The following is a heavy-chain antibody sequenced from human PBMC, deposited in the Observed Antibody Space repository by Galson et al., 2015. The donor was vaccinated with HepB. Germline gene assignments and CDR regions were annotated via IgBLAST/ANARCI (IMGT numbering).Heavy chain of an antibody. J-gene: IGHJ4*02. CDR3: ARGSALHFY. D-gene: IGHD3-3*02. V-gene: IGHV3-7*03. CDR2: IKQDGSER. Sequence: SLSLSCAASGFSFSSYWMSWVRQAPGKGLEWLGNIKQDGSERHYVDSVKGRFTISRDNAKSSLFLQMNSLRAEDTAVYYCARGSALHFYWGQGILVTVSS. CDR1: GFSFSSYW.